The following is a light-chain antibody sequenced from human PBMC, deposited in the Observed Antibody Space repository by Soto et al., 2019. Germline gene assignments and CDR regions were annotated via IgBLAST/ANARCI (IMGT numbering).Light chain of an antibody. V-gene: IGKV3-15*01. Sequence: TQSPVTLTVSRGDRATATRRVSQTVSGKLAWYQQRPGQAPRLLMYGASTRASGIPARFSGSESGTEFTLTISSLQSEDFAVYYCQQYNNWPPWTFGQGTKVDIK. CDR1: QTVSGK. J-gene: IGKJ1*01. CDR3: QQYNNWPPWT. CDR2: GAS.